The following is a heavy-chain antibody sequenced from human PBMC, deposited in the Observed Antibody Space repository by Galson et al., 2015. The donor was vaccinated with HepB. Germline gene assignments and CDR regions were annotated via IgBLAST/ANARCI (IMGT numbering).Heavy chain of an antibody. V-gene: IGHV3-64D*06. CDR2: ISSNGGST. CDR3: VKGGKGYSSSPPKKNFDY. Sequence: SLRLSCAASGFTFSSYAMHWVRQAPGKGLEYVSAISSNGGSTYYADSVKGRFTISRDNSKNTLYLQMSSLRAEDTAVYYCVKGGKGYSSSPPKKNFDYWGQGTLVTVSS. J-gene: IGHJ4*02. D-gene: IGHD6-13*01. CDR1: GFTFSSYA.